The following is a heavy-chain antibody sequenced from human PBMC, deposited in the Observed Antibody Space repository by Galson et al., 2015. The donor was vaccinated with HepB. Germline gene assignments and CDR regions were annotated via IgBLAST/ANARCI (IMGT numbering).Heavy chain of an antibody. Sequence: SVKVSCKASGGTFSNYAISWVRQAPGQGLEWMGGIIPLFDITNYAQNFQDRVTLGADESTSTVYMALSSLRSEDTAMYYCARGDIVVLPTTMPPYYGMDVWGQGTTVTVSS. V-gene: IGHV1-69*13. CDR1: GGTFSNYA. CDR2: IIPLFDIT. D-gene: IGHD2-2*01. J-gene: IGHJ6*02. CDR3: ARGDIVVLPTTMPPYYGMDV.